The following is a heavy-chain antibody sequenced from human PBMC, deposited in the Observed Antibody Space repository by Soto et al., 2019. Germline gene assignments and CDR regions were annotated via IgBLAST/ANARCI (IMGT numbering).Heavy chain of an antibody. CDR3: AKRKLSNEFTNSLFDY. D-gene: IGHD7-27*01. CDR1: GFTFSTYA. J-gene: IGHJ4*02. CDR2: IGGSGTTT. Sequence: PGGSLRLSCAASGFTFSTYAMNWVRQAPGKGLEWVSVIGGSGTTTNYADSVKGRFTISRDNSKNTLYLQMSSLRAEDTAIYYCAKRKLSNEFTNSLFDYWGQGTPVTVSS. V-gene: IGHV3-23*01.